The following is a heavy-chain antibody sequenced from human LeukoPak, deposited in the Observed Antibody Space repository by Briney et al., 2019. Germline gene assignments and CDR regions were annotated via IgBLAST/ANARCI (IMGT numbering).Heavy chain of an antibody. CDR3: VSGYCSSTTCYRGAY. D-gene: IGHD2-2*03. V-gene: IGHV3-74*01. J-gene: IGHJ4*02. Sequence: GGSLRLSCAASGFTFRNYWMHWVRQAPGKGLLWVSRISDDGSSANYADSVQGRFTISRDNAKNTVYLQMHSLRAEDTAVYYCVSGYCSSTTCYRGAYWGQGTLVTVSS. CDR2: ISDDGSSA. CDR1: GFTFRNYW.